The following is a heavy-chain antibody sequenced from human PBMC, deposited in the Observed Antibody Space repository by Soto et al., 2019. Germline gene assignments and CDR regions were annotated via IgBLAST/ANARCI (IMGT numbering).Heavy chain of an antibody. CDR1: GFTVSSNY. V-gene: IGHV3-53*01. CDR3: ASIDDIRYYFDY. D-gene: IGHD1-1*01. J-gene: IGHJ4*02. CDR2: IYSGGST. Sequence: EVQLVESGGGLIQPGGSLRLSCAASGFTVSSNYMSWVRQAPGQGLEWVSVIYSGGSTYYADSVKGRFTISRDNSKNTLYLQMNSLRAEDTAVYYCASIDDIRYYFDYWVQGTLVTVSS.